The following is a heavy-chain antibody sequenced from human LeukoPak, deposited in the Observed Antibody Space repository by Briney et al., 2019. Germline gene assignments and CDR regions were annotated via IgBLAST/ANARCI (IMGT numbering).Heavy chain of an antibody. Sequence: KPSETLSLTCTVSGGSISSYYWSWIRQPPGKGLEWIGYIYYSGSTNYNPSLMSRVTLSVDTSKNQFSLKLSSVTAADTAVYYCARDGPYSSSSLFDYWGQGTLVTVSS. CDR3: ARDGPYSSSSLFDY. V-gene: IGHV4-59*01. D-gene: IGHD6-6*01. J-gene: IGHJ4*02. CDR2: IYYSGST. CDR1: GGSISSYY.